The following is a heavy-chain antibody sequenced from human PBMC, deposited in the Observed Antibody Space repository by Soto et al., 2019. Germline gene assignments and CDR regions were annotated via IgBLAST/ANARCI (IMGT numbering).Heavy chain of an antibody. CDR2: IKQDGSEK. V-gene: IGHV3-7*03. Sequence: GGSLRLSCAASGFTFSSYWMSWVRQAPGKGLEWVANIKQDGSEKYYVDSVKGRFTISRDNAKNSLYLQMNSLRAEDTAVYYCARDRGPYNWNDEDYWGQGTLVTVSS. CDR3: ARDRGPYNWNDEDY. CDR1: GFTFSSYW. D-gene: IGHD1-1*01. J-gene: IGHJ4*02.